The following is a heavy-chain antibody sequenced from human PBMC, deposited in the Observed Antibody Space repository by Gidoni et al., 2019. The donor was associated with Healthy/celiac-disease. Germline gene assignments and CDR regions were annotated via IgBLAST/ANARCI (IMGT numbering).Heavy chain of an antibody. CDR2: ISYDGSNK. J-gene: IGHJ4*02. CDR3: AKDGGYYESHYYFDY. D-gene: IGHD3-3*01. Sequence: VQLVESGGGVVQPGRSLRLSCAASGFTFRSYGMHWVSPAPGKGLEWVAVISYDGSNKYYADSVKGRFTISRDNSKNTLYLQMNSLRADDTAVYYCAKDGGYYESHYYFDYWGQGTLVTVSS. CDR1: GFTFRSYG. V-gene: IGHV3-30*18.